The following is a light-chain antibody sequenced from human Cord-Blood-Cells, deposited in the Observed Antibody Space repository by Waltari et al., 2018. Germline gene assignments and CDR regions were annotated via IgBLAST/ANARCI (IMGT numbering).Light chain of an antibody. CDR3: QQSYSTPWT. J-gene: IGKJ1*01. V-gene: IGKV1-39*01. CDR2: AAS. Sequence: SVGDRVTITCRASQSISSYLNWYQQKPGKAPKLLIYAASSLQSGVPSRFSGSGSGTDFTLTISSLQPEDFATYYCQQSYSTPWTFGQGTKVEIK. CDR1: QSISSY.